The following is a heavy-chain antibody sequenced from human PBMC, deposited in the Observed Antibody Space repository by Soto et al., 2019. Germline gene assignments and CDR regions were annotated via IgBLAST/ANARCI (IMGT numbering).Heavy chain of an antibody. CDR3: ARGSYCSSTSCYPWGYYYYMDV. D-gene: IGHD2-2*01. CDR1: GGSISSYY. V-gene: IGHV4-59*01. J-gene: IGHJ6*03. Sequence: SETLSLTCTVSGGSISSYYWSWIRQPPGKGLEWIGYIYYSGSTNYNPSLKSRVTISVDTSKNQFSLKLSSVTAADTAVYYCARGSYCSSTSCYPWGYYYYMDVWGKGTTVTVSS. CDR2: IYYSGST.